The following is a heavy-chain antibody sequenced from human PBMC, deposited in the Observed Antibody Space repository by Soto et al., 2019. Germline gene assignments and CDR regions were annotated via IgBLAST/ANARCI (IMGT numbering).Heavy chain of an antibody. D-gene: IGHD2-8*01. CDR3: TRLYCTNGVCYKSYYGMDV. J-gene: IGHJ6*02. Sequence: TTEYAASVKGRFTISRDDSKSIAYLQMNSLKTEDTAVYYCTRLYCTNGVCYKSYYGMDVWGQGTTVTVSS. CDR2: TT. V-gene: IGHV3-49*02.